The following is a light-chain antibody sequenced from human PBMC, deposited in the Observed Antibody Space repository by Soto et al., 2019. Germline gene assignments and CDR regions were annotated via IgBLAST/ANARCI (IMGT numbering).Light chain of an antibody. Sequence: DFVMTQSPDSLAMSLGERATINCKSSQSILYSSNNKDYLAWYQQTPGQPPRMLIYWASTRESGVPDRFSGSGSGIDFTLTISSLQAEDVLVYYCQQYYDSPWTFGQGTKVDIK. V-gene: IGKV4-1*01. CDR1: QSILYSSNNKDY. CDR3: QQYYDSPWT. CDR2: WAS. J-gene: IGKJ1*01.